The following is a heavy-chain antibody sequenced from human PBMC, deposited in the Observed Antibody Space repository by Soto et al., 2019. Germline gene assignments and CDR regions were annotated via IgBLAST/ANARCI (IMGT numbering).Heavy chain of an antibody. Sequence: PGGSLRLSCAASGFTFSSYGMHWVRQAPGKGLEWVAVISYDGSNKYYADSVKGRFTISRDNSKNTLYLQMNSLRAEDTAVYYCAKGKDRQWPQYYFDYWGQGTLVTVSS. CDR1: GFTFSSYG. D-gene: IGHD6-19*01. J-gene: IGHJ4*02. V-gene: IGHV3-30*18. CDR2: ISYDGSNK. CDR3: AKGKDRQWPQYYFDY.